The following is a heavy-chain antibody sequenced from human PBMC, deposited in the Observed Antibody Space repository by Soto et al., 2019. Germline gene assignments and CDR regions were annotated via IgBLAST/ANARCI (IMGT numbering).Heavy chain of an antibody. D-gene: IGHD4-17*01. V-gene: IGHV4-59*08. Sequence: QVQLQESGPGLVKPSETLSLTCTVSGGSISSYYWSWIRQPPGKGLEWIGYIYYSGSTNYNPSLKGRAPLSVDTSKTQLPLKLSSVTAADTAVYYCARRYGYYFDYWGQGTLVTVSS. CDR2: IYYSGST. CDR1: GGSISSYY. CDR3: ARRYGYYFDY. J-gene: IGHJ4*02.